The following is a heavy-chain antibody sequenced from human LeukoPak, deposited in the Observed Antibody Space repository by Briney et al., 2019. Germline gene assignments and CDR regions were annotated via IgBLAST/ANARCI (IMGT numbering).Heavy chain of an antibody. Sequence: GGSLRLSCAGSGFTFDDYGMSWVRQAPGKGLEWVSGINWNGGSTGYADSVKGRFTISRDNAKNSLYLQMNSLRAEDTALYYCARDPTEGFGELFSPPDYWGQGTLVTVSS. CDR2: INWNGGST. J-gene: IGHJ4*02. CDR3: ARDPTEGFGELFSPPDY. V-gene: IGHV3-20*04. CDR1: GFTFDDYG. D-gene: IGHD3-10*01.